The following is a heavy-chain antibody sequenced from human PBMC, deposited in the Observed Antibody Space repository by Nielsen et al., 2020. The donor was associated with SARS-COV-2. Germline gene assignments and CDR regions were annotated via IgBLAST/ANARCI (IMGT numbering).Heavy chain of an antibody. D-gene: IGHD3-9*01. Sequence: GESLKISCAASGFTFSSYSMNWVRQAPGKGLEWVSYISSSSSYIYYADSVKGRFTISRDNAKNSLYLQMNSLRAEDTAVYYCARNYDILTGSPYYYYYGMDVWGQGTTVTVSS. CDR1: GFTFSSYS. V-gene: IGHV3-21*05. J-gene: IGHJ6*02. CDR2: ISSSSSYI. CDR3: ARNYDILTGSPYYYYYGMDV.